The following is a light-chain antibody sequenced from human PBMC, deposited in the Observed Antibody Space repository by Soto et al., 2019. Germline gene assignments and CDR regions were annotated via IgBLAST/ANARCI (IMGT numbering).Light chain of an antibody. V-gene: IGKV3-15*01. CDR3: QQYDNWPPFT. CDR1: QSVSSK. J-gene: IGKJ3*01. CDR2: GAS. Sequence: EIVMTQSPVTLSVSPGERATLSCRASQSVSSKLAWYQQKPGQAPRLLISGASARATGVPDRFSGSGSGTEFTITISSLQYEDSAVYYCQQYDNWPPFTFGHGTKVDIK.